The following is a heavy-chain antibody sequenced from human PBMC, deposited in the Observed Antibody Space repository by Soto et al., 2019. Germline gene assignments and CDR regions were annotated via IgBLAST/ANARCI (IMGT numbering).Heavy chain of an antibody. CDR3: ARAARSIAVALFDS. V-gene: IGHV1-18*01. D-gene: IGHD6-19*01. Sequence: QVQLVQSGAEVKKPGASVKVSCKASGFTFTSYGFSWVRQAPGEGLEWMGWVSAYNGYTTYAQKLQGRVTMTTDTSTSTAYMELRSLRSDDTAVYYCARAARSIAVALFDSWCQGTRVTVSS. CDR1: GFTFTSYG. CDR2: VSAYNGYT. J-gene: IGHJ4*02.